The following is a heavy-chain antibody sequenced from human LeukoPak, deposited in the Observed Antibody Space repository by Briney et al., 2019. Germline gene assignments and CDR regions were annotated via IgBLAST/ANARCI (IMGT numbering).Heavy chain of an antibody. V-gene: IGHV4-34*01. CDR2: INHSGST. Sequence: SETLSLTCAVYGGSFSGYYWSWIRQPPGKGLEWIGEINHSGSTNYNPSLKSRVTISVDTSKNQFSLKLSSVTAADTAVYYCARLRITMIVVDYWGQGTLVTVSS. D-gene: IGHD3-22*01. CDR3: ARLRITMIVVDY. J-gene: IGHJ4*02. CDR1: GGSFSGYY.